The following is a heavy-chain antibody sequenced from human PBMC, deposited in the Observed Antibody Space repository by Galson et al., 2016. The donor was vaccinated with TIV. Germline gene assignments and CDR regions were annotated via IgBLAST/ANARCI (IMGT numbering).Heavy chain of an antibody. CDR2: ISPSGNTI. V-gene: IGHV3-11*01. CDR1: GFTFSDYH. Sequence: SLRLSCAASGFTFSDYHMTWIRQAPEKGLEWISYISPSGNTIYYADSVKDRFTISRDNAKNSLSLQMNSLRADDTAVYYCARLGQFDYWGQGTLVTVSS. CDR3: ARLGQFDY. J-gene: IGHJ4*02.